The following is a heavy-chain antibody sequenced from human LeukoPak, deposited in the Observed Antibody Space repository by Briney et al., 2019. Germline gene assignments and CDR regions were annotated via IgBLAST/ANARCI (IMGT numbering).Heavy chain of an antibody. V-gene: IGHV1-3*01. CDR2: INAGNGNT. J-gene: IGHJ4*02. Sequence: ASVKVSCKASGYTFTSYAMHWVRQAPGQRLEWMGWINAGNGNTKYSQKFQGRVTITADESTSTAYMELSSLRSEDTAVYYCASNYDILTGYYLYWGQGTLVTVSS. D-gene: IGHD3-9*01. CDR1: GYTFTSYA. CDR3: ASNYDILTGYYLY.